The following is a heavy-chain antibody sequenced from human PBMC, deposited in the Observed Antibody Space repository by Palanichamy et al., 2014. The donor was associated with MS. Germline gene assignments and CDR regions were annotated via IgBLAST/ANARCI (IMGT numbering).Heavy chain of an antibody. CDR3: ARHDIGGMYTSYNWFDP. CDR1: VAPSTVVVTS. J-gene: IGHJ5*02. CDR2: IYYSGST. Sequence: QLQLAGVGPRTGEGLRRPCPPAALSLVAPSTVVVTSWGWIRQPPGKGLEWIGSIYYSGSTYYNPSLKSRVTISVDSSKNQFSLKVSSVTAADTAVYYCARHDIGGMYTSYNWFDPWGLGTLVTVSS. V-gene: IGHV4-39*01. D-gene: IGHD6-6*01.